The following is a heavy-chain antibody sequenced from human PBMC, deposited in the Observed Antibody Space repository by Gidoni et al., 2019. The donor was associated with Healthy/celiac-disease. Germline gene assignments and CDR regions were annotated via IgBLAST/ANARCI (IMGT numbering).Heavy chain of an antibody. CDR2: INPSGGST. J-gene: IGHJ6*02. Sequence: QVQLVQSGAEVKKPGASVKVSCKASGYTFTSYYMHWVRQAPGQGLEWMGIINPSGGSTSYAQKFQGRVTMTRDTSTSTVYMELSSLRSEDTAVYYCARGFGVITTGDYYYGMDVWGQGTTVTVSS. CDR3: ARGFGVITTGDYYYGMDV. D-gene: IGHD3-22*01. V-gene: IGHV1-46*01. CDR1: GYTFTSYY.